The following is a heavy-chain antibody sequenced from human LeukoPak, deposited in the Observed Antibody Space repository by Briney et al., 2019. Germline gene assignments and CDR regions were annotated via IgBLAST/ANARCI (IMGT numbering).Heavy chain of an antibody. CDR3: ARVYGGDGYYYYYMDV. Sequence: GGSLRLSCAASGFTFSSYSMNWVRQAPGKGLEWVSSISRSSSYIYYADSVKGRFTISRDNAKNSLYLQMNSLRAEDTAVYYCARVYGGDGYYYYYMDVWGKGTTVTVSS. J-gene: IGHJ6*03. D-gene: IGHD2-21*02. CDR1: GFTFSSYS. V-gene: IGHV3-21*01. CDR2: ISRSSSYI.